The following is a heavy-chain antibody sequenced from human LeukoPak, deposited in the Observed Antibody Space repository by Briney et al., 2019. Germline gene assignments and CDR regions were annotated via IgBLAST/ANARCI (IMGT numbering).Heavy chain of an antibody. CDR2: IIPIFGTA. Sequence: SVKVSCKASGYTFTSYGISWVRQAPGQRLEWMGGIIPIFGTANYAQKFQGRVTITADESTSTAYMELSSLRSEDTAVYYCARERGVGYCSGGSCPPYYYYMDVWGKGTTVTISS. V-gene: IGHV1-69*13. CDR1: GYTFTSYG. CDR3: ARERGVGYCSGGSCPPYYYYMDV. D-gene: IGHD2-15*01. J-gene: IGHJ6*03.